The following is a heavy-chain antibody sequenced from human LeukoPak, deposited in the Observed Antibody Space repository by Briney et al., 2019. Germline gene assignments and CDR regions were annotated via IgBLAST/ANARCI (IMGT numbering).Heavy chain of an antibody. V-gene: IGHV3-11*04. CDR1: GFTFSDYY. J-gene: IGHJ4*02. CDR2: ISASSGTR. Sequence: GGSLRLSCAASGFTFSDYYMNWIRQAPGKGLEWLSYISASSGTRYYADSVKGRFTISRDNAKNSLYLQMNSLRDEDTAVYYCSRVDYWGQGTLVTVSS. CDR3: SRVDY.